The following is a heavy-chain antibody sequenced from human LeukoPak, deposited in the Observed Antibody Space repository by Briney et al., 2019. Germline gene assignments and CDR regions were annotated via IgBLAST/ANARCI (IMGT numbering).Heavy chain of an antibody. CDR2: IRSNGGST. CDR3: ARRGSGWEFDY. J-gene: IGHJ4*02. V-gene: IGHV3-64*01. CDR1: GFTFSSHS. Sequence: PGRSLRLSCVASGFTFSSHSMHWVRQAPGKGLEYVSGIRSNGGSTYFAKSVKGRFTISRDNSKNTLDLQMGSLRAEDMAVYYCARRGSGWEFDYWGQGTLVTVSS. D-gene: IGHD6-19*01.